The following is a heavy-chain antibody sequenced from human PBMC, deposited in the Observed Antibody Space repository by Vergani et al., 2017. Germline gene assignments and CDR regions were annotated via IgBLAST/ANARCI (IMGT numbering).Heavy chain of an antibody. CDR3: ARSYAYSYGYTPY. CDR2: IWYDGSNK. V-gene: IGHV3-33*08. Sequence: VQLVESGGGLVQPGGSLRLSCSASGFTFSSYGMHWVRQAPGKGLEWVAVIWYDGSNKYYADSVKGRFTISRDNSKNTLYLQMNSLRAEDTAVYYCARSYAYSYGYTPYWGQGTLVTVSS. J-gene: IGHJ4*02. D-gene: IGHD5-18*01. CDR1: GFTFSSYG.